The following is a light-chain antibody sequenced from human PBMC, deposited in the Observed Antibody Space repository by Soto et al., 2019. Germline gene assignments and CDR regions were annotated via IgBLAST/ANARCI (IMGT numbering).Light chain of an antibody. Sequence: QSVLTQPASVSGSPGQSITISCTGTSSDVGGYNYVSWYQQHPGKAPKLMIYDVTTRPSGVSDRFSGSKSGNTASLTISRLQTEDEADYYCSSYTSRSTLVAFGGGTKVTVL. CDR1: SSDVGGYNY. CDR3: SSYTSRSTLVA. J-gene: IGLJ2*01. CDR2: DVT. V-gene: IGLV2-14*01.